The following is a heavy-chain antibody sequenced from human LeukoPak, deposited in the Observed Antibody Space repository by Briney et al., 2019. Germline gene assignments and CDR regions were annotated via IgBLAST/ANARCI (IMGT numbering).Heavy chain of an antibody. Sequence: GGSLRLSCAASGFTFDDYAMHWVRQAPAKGLEWVSLISGDGGSTYYADSVKGRFTISRDNSKNSLYLQMNSLRTEDTALYYCAKGYDYYDSSGPFDYWGQGTLVTVSS. CDR2: ISGDGGST. J-gene: IGHJ4*02. CDR3: AKGYDYYDSSGPFDY. D-gene: IGHD3-22*01. CDR1: GFTFDDYA. V-gene: IGHV3-43*02.